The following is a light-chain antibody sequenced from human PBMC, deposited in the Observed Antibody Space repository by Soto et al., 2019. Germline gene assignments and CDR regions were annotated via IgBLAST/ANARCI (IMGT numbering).Light chain of an antibody. J-gene: IGKJ1*01. CDR1: QRVSSN. CDR2: GAS. V-gene: IGKV3-15*01. CDR3: QQYGSSGT. Sequence: EVEMTQSPATVSVSPGERVTLSCRASQRVSSNVAWYQQKPGQAPRVLIFGASTRATGTPARFSGSGSGTDFTLTISRLEPEDFAVYYCQQYGSSGTFGQGTKVDIK.